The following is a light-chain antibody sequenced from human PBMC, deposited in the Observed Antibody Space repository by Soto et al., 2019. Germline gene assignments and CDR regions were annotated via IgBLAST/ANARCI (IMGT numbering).Light chain of an antibody. J-gene: IGKJ1*01. V-gene: IGKV3-20*01. CDR1: QSV. CDR3: QPYGPSRTWT. CDR2: GVS. Sequence: DIVLTQSPGTLSLSPGERATLSCRASQSVAWYQQKPGQAPRLLIYGVSSRATGIPDRFSGSGSGTDFTLTISRLEPEDFAVYYCQPYGPSRTWTFGPGTKVEIK.